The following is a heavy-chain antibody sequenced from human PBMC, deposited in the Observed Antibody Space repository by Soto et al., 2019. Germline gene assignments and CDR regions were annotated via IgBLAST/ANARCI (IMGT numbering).Heavy chain of an antibody. CDR3: ARAGCDGGGGYTRVGLRSGMDV. Sequence: QVQLVEPGGGMVQPGRSLRLSCAASGFTFSNYVMYWVRQAPGKGLEWVAVISYDGNNKYYADSVKGRFTISRDNSKNTMDLQMNSLRAEDTAVYYCARAGCDGGGGYTRVGLRSGMDVWGQGTTVTVSS. D-gene: IGHD2-15*01. CDR2: ISYDGNNK. CDR1: GFTFSNYV. J-gene: IGHJ6*02. V-gene: IGHV3-30-3*01.